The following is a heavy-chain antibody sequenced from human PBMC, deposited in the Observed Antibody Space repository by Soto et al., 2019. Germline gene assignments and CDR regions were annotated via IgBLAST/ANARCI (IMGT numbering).Heavy chain of an antibody. CDR3: ARKYCSGGSCYENWFDP. CDR1: GGSISTYY. J-gene: IGHJ5*02. Sequence: SETLSLTCTVSGGSISTYYWSWIRQPPGKGLEWIGYIYYSGSTNYNPSLKSRVTISVDTSKNQFSLKLSSVTAADTAVYYCARKYCSGGSCYENWFDPWGQGTLVTAPQ. V-gene: IGHV4-59*08. CDR2: IYYSGST. D-gene: IGHD2-15*01.